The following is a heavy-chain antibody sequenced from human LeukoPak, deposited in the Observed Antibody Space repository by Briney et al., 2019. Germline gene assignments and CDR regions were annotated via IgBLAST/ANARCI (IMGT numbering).Heavy chain of an antibody. V-gene: IGHV3-23*01. CDR1: GFTFSSYA. J-gene: IGHJ3*02. CDR2: ISGSGGGT. D-gene: IGHD2-15*01. Sequence: GGSLRLSCAASGFTFSSYAMSWVRQAPGKGLEWVSAISGSGGGTYYADSVKGRFTISRDNSKNTLYLQMNSLRAADTPVYYCPKGLVVADAFDIWGQGTMVTVSS. CDR3: PKGLVVADAFDI.